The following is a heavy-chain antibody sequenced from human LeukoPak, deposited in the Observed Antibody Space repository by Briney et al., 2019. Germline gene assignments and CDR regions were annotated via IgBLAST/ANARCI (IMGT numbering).Heavy chain of an antibody. D-gene: IGHD3-16*02. Sequence: GGSLRLSCAASGFTFSSYGMHWVRQAPGKGLEWVAFIRYDGSNKYYADSVKGRFTISRDNSKNTLYLQMNSLRAEDTAVYYCARDGVSTWLLRLGELSMGMDVWGQGTTVPVSS. J-gene: IGHJ6*02. CDR3: ARDGVSTWLLRLGELSMGMDV. CDR2: IRYDGSNK. CDR1: GFTFSSYG. V-gene: IGHV3-30*02.